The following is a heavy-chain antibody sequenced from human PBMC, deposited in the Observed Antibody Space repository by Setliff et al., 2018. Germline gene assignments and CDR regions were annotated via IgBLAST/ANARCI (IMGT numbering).Heavy chain of an antibody. D-gene: IGHD3-16*02. V-gene: IGHV4-34*12. CDR3: ARLESLGDLSLYGLWFDP. J-gene: IGHJ5*02. CDR1: GGTFSDYH. CDR2: IFHSGST. Sequence: PSETLSLTCAAYGGTFSDYHWTWIRQSPEKGLEWIGQIFHSGSTHYNPSLKSRLTISVDQSKNQFSLKLKPVTAADTAVYYCARLESLGDLSLYGLWFDPWGQGTLVTVSS.